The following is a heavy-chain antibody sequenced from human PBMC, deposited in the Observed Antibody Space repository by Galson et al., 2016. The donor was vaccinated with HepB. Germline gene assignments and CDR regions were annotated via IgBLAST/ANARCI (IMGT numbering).Heavy chain of an antibody. CDR2: IYHNADT. J-gene: IGHJ4*02. Sequence: SETLSLTCAVSGDSISSSYWWSWVRQSPGKGLEWIGEIYHNADTFYNPSFRGRAAISVDSSRTQFSLNLISVTAADTAVYYCARVNRMMLRGTFSVVTYHFDFWGQGTLVTVS. CDR3: ARVNRMMLRGTFSVVTYHFDF. V-gene: IGHV4-4*02. D-gene: IGHD2/OR15-2a*01. CDR1: GDSISSSYW.